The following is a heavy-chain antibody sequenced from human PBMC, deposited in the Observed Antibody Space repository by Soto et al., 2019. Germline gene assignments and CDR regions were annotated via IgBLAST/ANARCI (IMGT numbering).Heavy chain of an antibody. V-gene: IGHV1-69*06. Sequence: QMQLVQSGAEVKKPGSSVKVSCKASGGTLSSFINYPINWVRQAPGQGLEWMGGIVPNVGTVNYAQKFQGRVTITADKSTGTAYMELSSLRSEDTALYYCARRDTSDFLRYFDNWGQGTLVTVSS. CDR1: GGTLSSFINYP. CDR2: IVPNVGTV. J-gene: IGHJ4*02. CDR3: ARRDTSDFLRYFDN. D-gene: IGHD2-21*01.